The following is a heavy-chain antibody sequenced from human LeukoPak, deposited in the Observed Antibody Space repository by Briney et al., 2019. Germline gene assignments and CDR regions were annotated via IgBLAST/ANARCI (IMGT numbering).Heavy chain of an antibody. CDR2: IYSGGST. CDR1: GFTVSSNY. CDR3: ARDAGYCSSTSCYGVFDY. D-gene: IGHD2-2*01. Sequence: PSGGSLRLSCAASGFTVSSNYMSWVRQAPGKGLEWVSVIYSGGSTYYADSVKGRFTISGDNSKNTLYLQMNSLRAEDTAVYYCARDAGYCSSTSCYGVFDYWGQGTLVTVSS. V-gene: IGHV3-53*01. J-gene: IGHJ4*02.